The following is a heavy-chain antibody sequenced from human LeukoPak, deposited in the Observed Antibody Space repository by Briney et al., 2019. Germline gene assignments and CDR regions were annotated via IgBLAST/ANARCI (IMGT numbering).Heavy chain of an antibody. Sequence: PGGSLRLSCAASGFTFSSYWMSWVRPVPGKGLEWVANIKEDGSEKYYLASVEGRFTISRDNAKNSLYLQMNSMSAEDTALYYCASFGYWGQGTLVTVSS. J-gene: IGHJ4*02. D-gene: IGHD2-2*03. CDR3: ASFGY. CDR1: GFTFSSYW. V-gene: IGHV3-7*01. CDR2: IKEDGSEK.